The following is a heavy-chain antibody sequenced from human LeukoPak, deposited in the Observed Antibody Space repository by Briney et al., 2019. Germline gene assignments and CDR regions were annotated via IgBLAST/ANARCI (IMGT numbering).Heavy chain of an antibody. J-gene: IGHJ3*02. V-gene: IGHV6-1*01. CDR2: TYYRSKWYN. Sequence: SQTLSLTCAISGDSVSSNSAAWNWIRQSPPRGLEWLGRTYYRSKWYNDYAVSVKSRITINPDTSKNQFSLQLNSVTPEDTAVYYCAREGKDYDSSGYYLDAFDIWGQGTMVTVSS. CDR3: AREGKDYDSSGYYLDAFDI. CDR1: GDSVSSNSAA. D-gene: IGHD3-22*01.